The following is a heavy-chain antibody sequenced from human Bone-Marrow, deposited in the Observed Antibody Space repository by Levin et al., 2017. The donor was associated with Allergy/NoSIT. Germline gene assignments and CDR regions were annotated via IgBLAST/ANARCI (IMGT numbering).Heavy chain of an antibody. D-gene: IGHD2-8*02. CDR3: VRSQYCTGATCNYGMDV. CDR1: GFPFSDYG. J-gene: IGHJ6*02. V-gene: IGHV3-33*01. Sequence: GGSLRLSCAASGFPFSDYGMNWVRQAPGKGLEWVALIWHHGRFLSYGDSVKGRCTVSRANSKNMLYLQMNSLSAADTAVYYCVRSQYCTGATCNYGMDVWGQGTTVTVSS. CDR2: IWHHGRFL.